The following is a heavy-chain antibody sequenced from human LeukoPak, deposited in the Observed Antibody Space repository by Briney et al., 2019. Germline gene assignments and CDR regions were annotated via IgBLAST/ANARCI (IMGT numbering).Heavy chain of an antibody. CDR2: INPNSGGT. V-gene: IGHV1-2*02. CDR1: GYTFTGYY. J-gene: IGHJ4*02. Sequence: GASVKVSCKASGYTFTGYYMHWVRQAPGQGLEWMGWINPNSGGTNYAQKFQGRVTMTRDTSISTAYMELSRLRSDDTAVYHCARDRRSSWGRYFDYWGQGTLVTVSS. D-gene: IGHD6-13*01. CDR3: ARDRRSSWGRYFDY.